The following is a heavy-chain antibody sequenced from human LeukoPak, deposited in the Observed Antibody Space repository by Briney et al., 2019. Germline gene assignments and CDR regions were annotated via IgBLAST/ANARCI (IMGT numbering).Heavy chain of an antibody. V-gene: IGHV4-61*02. CDR2: IYSSGGT. D-gene: IGHD3-3*01. Sequence: PSETLSLTCTVSGGSISSGGYYWSWIRQPAGKGLEWIGRIYSSGGTNYSPSLKSRVTISVDTSKNQFSLKLSSVTAADTAVYYCARLRFLEWLTPGNWFDPWGQGTLVTVSS. CDR3: ARLRFLEWLTPGNWFDP. CDR1: GGSISSGGYY. J-gene: IGHJ5*02.